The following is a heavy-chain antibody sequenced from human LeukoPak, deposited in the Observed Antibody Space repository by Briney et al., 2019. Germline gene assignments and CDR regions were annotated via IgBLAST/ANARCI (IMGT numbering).Heavy chain of an antibody. J-gene: IGHJ4*02. CDR2: IKSQIDGGTA. CDR1: GFTATSRFTFTKAW. Sequence: GGSLRLSCAASGFTATSRFTFTKAWMRWVRQAPGKGLEWVGRIKSQIDGGTANYSAPVKGRFTISRDDSKNTLYLRMDSLKIEDTALYYCATDKQASPDYWGQGTLVTVSS. CDR3: ATDKQASPDY. V-gene: IGHV3-15*01. D-gene: IGHD6-13*01.